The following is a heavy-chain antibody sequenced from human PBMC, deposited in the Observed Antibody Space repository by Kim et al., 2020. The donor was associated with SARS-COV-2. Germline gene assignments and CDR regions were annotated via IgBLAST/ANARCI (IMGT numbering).Heavy chain of an antibody. CDR2: INHSGST. J-gene: IGHJ4*02. V-gene: IGHV4-34*01. CDR1: GGSFSGYY. D-gene: IGHD6-19*01. CDR3: ARDTSPPYSSGWYRPRGGLDY. Sequence: SETLSLTCAVYGGSFSGYYWSWIRQPPGKGLEWIGEINHSGSTNYNPSLKSRVTISLDTSKNQFSLKLSSVTAADTAVYYCARDTSPPYSSGWYRPRGGLDYWGQGTLVTVSS.